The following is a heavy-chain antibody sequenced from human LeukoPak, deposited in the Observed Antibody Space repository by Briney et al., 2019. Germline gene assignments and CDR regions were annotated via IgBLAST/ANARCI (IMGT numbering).Heavy chain of an antibody. D-gene: IGHD3-10*01. Sequence: GGSLRLSCAASGFTVSSNYMSWVRQAPGKGLEWVANIKQDGSEKYYVDSVKGRFTISRDNAKNSLYLQMNSLRAEDTAVYYCARDYYGNYYYYYYGMDVWGQGTTVTVSS. CDR3: ARDYYGNYYYYYYGMDV. V-gene: IGHV3-7*01. CDR2: IKQDGSEK. CDR1: GFTVSSNY. J-gene: IGHJ6*02.